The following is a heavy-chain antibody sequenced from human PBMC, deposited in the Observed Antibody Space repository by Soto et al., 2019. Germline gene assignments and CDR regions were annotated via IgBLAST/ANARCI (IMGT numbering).Heavy chain of an antibody. V-gene: IGHV4-39*01. CDR1: GGSISSSSYY. CDR2: IYYSGST. Sequence: QLQLQESGPGLVKPSETLSLTCTVSGGSISSSSYYWGWIRQPPGKGLEWIGSIYYSGSTYYNPSLKSRVTISVDTSKNQFSLKLSSVTAADTAVYYCARHSGYSYGYYFDYWGQGTLVTVSS. CDR3: ARHSGYSYGYYFDY. J-gene: IGHJ4*02. D-gene: IGHD5-18*01.